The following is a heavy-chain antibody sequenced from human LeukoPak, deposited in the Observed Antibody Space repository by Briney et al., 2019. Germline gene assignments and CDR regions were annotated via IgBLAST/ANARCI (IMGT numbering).Heavy chain of an antibody. CDR1: GGSINSRSYY. CDR3: ARGNYDFWSGYKKYYFDY. CDR2: IYYSGTT. Sequence: SETLSLTCTVSGGSINSRSYYWGWVRQPPGRGLEWLGSIYYSGTTYYNPSLKSRVTISVDTSKNQFSLKLSSVTAADTAVYYCARGNYDFWSGYKKYYFDYWGQGTLVTVSS. J-gene: IGHJ4*02. D-gene: IGHD3-3*01. V-gene: IGHV4-39*01.